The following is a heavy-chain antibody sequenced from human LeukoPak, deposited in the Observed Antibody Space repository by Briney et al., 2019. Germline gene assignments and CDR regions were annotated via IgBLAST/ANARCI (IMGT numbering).Heavy chain of an antibody. CDR1: GFTFSSHW. V-gene: IGHV3-74*01. D-gene: IGHD6-13*01. Sequence: PGGSLRLSCAASGFTFSSHWMHWVRQAPGKGLVWVSRINYDGTSISYAESVKGRFTISRDNAKNTLYLQMNSLRAEDTAVYHCARGLSDSWFYFASWGQGTPVTVSS. CDR3: ARGLSDSWFYFAS. CDR2: INYDGTSI. J-gene: IGHJ4*02.